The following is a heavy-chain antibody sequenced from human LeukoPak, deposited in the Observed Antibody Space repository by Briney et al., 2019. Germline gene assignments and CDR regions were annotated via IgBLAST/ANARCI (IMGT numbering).Heavy chain of an antibody. Sequence: PSETLSLTCAVYGGSFSGYYWSWIRQPPGKGLEWIGEINHSGSNNYNPSLKSRVTISVDTYKNQFSLKLTSVTAADTAVYYCAKNTLKFDYWGQGTLVTVSS. CDR2: INHSGSN. V-gene: IGHV4-34*01. CDR1: GGSFSGYY. D-gene: IGHD2-2*02. J-gene: IGHJ4*02. CDR3: AKNTLKFDY.